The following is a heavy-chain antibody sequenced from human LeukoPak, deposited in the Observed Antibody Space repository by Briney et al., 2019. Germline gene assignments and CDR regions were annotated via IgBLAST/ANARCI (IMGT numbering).Heavy chain of an antibody. CDR3: ARDVRRLERTRDWFDP. CDR2: IYHSGST. V-gene: IGHV4-38-2*02. CDR1: GGSVSSGYY. J-gene: IGHJ5*02. D-gene: IGHD1-1*01. Sequence: SETLSLTCTVSGGSVSSGYYWGWIRQPPGKGLEWIGSIYHSGSTYYNPSLKSRVTISVDTSKNQFSLKLSSVTAADTAVYYCARDVRRLERTRDWFDPWGQGTLVTVSS.